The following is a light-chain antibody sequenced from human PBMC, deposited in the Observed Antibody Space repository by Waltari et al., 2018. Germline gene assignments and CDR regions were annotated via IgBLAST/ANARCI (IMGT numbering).Light chain of an antibody. J-gene: IGLJ2*01. CDR1: ASDVGGYKY. CDR2: NFD. CDR3: CSYAGKYTSV. Sequence: QSALTQPRSVSGSPGHSVTFSCTGTASDVGGYKYVSWYQQHPGKVPNPISYNFDQRPSGVPDRFAGSKSGNTASLTISGLQAEDEADYYCCSYAGKYTSVFGGGTKLTVL. V-gene: IGLV2-11*01.